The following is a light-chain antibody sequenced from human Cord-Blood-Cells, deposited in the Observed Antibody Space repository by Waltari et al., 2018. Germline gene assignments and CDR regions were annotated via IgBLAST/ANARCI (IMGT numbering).Light chain of an antibody. CDR1: QSVSSY. V-gene: IGKV3-11*01. CDR3: QQRSN. Sequence: EIVLTQSPATLSLSPGERATLSCMASQSVSSYLAWYQQKPGQAPRLLIYDASNRATGIPARFSGSGSGTDFTLTISSLEPEDFAVYYCQQRSNFGQGTKLEIK. CDR2: DAS. J-gene: IGKJ2*01.